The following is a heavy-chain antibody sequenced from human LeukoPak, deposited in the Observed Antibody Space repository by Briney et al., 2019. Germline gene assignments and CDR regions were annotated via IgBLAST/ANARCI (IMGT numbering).Heavy chain of an antibody. CDR2: IYYSGST. Sequence: TSETLSLTCTVSGGSISSSSYYWGWIRQPPGKGLEWIGSIYYSGSTYYNPSLKSRVTISVDTSKNQFSLKLSSVTAADTAVYYCARHEDAEPGLVGHWGQGTLVTVSS. D-gene: IGHD3/OR15-3a*01. J-gene: IGHJ4*02. CDR3: ARHEDAEPGLVGH. CDR1: GGSISSSSYY. V-gene: IGHV4-39*01.